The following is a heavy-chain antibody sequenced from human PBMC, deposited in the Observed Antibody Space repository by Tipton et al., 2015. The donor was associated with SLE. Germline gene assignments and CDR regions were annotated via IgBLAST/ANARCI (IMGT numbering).Heavy chain of an antibody. CDR1: AGPFSGYY. CDR2: IHYAGGT. V-gene: IGHV4-34*01. Sequence: TLSLTCTVYAGPFSGYYWGWIRQSPAQGLEWIGTIHYAGGTYYNPSLRSRLTISVDTSENHFSLNLNSVTAADTAVYFCARQRGYYDGTPFPPWNFDLWGRGTQVTVSS. D-gene: IGHD3-16*01. J-gene: IGHJ2*01. CDR3: ARQRGYYDGTPFPPWNFDL.